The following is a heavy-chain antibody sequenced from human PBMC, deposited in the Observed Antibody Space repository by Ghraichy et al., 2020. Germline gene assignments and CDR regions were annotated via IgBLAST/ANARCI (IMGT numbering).Heavy chain of an antibody. Sequence: GALRLSCAASGFTFSRYWMSWVRQGPGKGLEWVANIKPDGSEKYYVGSVEGRFSISRDNAKNSLYLQMNSLRAEDTAVYFCGISIDRGLISLYTYNGVDVWGQGTTVTVAS. J-gene: IGHJ6*02. CDR1: GFTFSRYW. CDR3: GISIDRGLISLYTYNGVDV. CDR2: IKPDGSEK. V-gene: IGHV3-7*05. D-gene: IGHD3-10*01.